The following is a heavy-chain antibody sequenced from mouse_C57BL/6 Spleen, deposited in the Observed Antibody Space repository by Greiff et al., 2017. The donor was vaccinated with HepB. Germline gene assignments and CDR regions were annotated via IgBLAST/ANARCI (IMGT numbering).Heavy chain of an antibody. CDR1: GYTFTSYW. V-gene: IGHV1-59*01. J-gene: IGHJ2*01. D-gene: IGHD2-4*01. CDR2: IDPSDSYT. CDR3: ARDYDGTRYFDY. Sequence: VQLQQSGAELVRPGTSVKLSCKASGYTFTSYWMHWVKQRPGQGLEWIGVIDPSDSYTNYNQKFKGKATLTVDTSSSTAYMQLSSLTSEDSAVYYCARDYDGTRYFDYWGQGTTLTVSS.